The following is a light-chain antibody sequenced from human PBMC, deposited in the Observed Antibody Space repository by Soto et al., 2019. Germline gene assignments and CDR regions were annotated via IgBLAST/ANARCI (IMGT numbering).Light chain of an antibody. CDR2: GAS. CDR1: QSVSST. J-gene: IGKJ4*01. Sequence: EVVMTQSPATLSVSPGERATLSCKASQSVSSTLACYQQNPGQAPRLLIYGASTRATGIPARFSGSGSGTEFTLTISRLQSEDFAVYYCQQYNAWPLTFGGGTKVEIK. V-gene: IGKV3-15*01. CDR3: QQYNAWPLT.